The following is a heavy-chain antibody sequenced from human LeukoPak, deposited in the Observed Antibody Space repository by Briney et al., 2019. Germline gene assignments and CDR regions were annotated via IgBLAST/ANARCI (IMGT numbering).Heavy chain of an antibody. CDR2: ISSIGSTI. CDR3: AEIGITMIGGV. J-gene: IGHJ6*04. V-gene: IGHV3-48*03. Sequence: GGSLTPSCAASGFTFSSYEMKCVRQAPGKGLEWVSYISSIGSTIYYADSVKGRFTISRDNAKNALDLQMNSLSAEDTAVYYCAEIGITMIGGVWGKGTTVTISS. D-gene: IGHD3-10*02. CDR1: GFTFSSYE.